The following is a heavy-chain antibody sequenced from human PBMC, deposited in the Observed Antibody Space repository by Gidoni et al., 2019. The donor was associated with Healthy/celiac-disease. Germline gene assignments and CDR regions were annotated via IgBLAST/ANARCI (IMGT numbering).Heavy chain of an antibody. D-gene: IGHD6-19*01. CDR3: ARLITGYSSGSSY. Sequence: QVQLVQSGAEVKKPGASVKVSCKASGYTFTGYYMHWVRQAPGQGLEWMGRINPNSGGTNYAQKFQGRVTMIRDTSISTAYMELSRLRSDDTAVYYCARLITGYSSGSSYWGQGTLVTVSS. CDR2: INPNSGGT. V-gene: IGHV1-2*06. J-gene: IGHJ4*02. CDR1: GYTFTGYY.